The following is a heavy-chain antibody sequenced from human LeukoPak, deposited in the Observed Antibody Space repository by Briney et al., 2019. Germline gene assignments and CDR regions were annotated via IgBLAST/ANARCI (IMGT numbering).Heavy chain of an antibody. D-gene: IGHD6-13*01. J-gene: IGHJ4*02. V-gene: IGHV3-23*01. CDR1: GITFSGNW. Sequence: GGSLRLSCADSGITFSGNWMSWVRQAPGKGLEWVSAISGSGGSTYYADSVKGRFTISRDNSKNTLYLQMNSLRAEDTAVYYCAKPTGSSWYFDYWGQGTLVTVSS. CDR2: ISGSGGST. CDR3: AKPTGSSWYFDY.